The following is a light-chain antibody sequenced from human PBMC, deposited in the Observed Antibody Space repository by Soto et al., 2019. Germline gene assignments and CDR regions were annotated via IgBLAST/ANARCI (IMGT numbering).Light chain of an antibody. J-gene: IGLJ3*02. Sequence: QSVLTRPPSASGTPGQRVTISCSGSSSNIGSNYVYWYQQLPGTAPKLLIYRNDQRPSGVPDRFSGSKSGTSASLAISGLRSDDEADYYCAAWDDSLSGVVFGGGTQLTVL. CDR1: SSNIGSNY. CDR2: RND. V-gene: IGLV1-47*01. CDR3: AAWDDSLSGVV.